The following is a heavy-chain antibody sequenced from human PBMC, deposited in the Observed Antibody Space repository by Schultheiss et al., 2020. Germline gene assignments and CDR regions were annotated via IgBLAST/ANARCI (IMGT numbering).Heavy chain of an antibody. CDR3: ARVRRLGGRIQLWFRYFDY. V-gene: IGHV3-21*01. D-gene: IGHD5-18*01. CDR1: GFTFSSYS. CDR2: ISSSSSYI. J-gene: IGHJ4*02. Sequence: GGSLRLSCAASGFTFSSYSMNLVRQAPGKGLEWVSSISSSSSYIYYADSVKGRFTISRDNAKNSLYLQMNSLRAEDTTVYYCARVRRLGGRIQLWFRYFDYWGQGALVTAS.